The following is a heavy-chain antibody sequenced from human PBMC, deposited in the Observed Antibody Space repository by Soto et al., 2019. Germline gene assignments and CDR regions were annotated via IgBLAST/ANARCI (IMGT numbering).Heavy chain of an antibody. Sequence: SDILSLTSTVSGGSISSGVYYWSWIRQPPGKGLEWIGYIYYTGSTYYNPSLKSRLTISVDTSKNQFSLKLTSVTAADTAVYFCARYQKGPFDYWGQGTLVTVSS. CDR2: IYYTGST. CDR1: GGSISSGVYY. D-gene: IGHD2-2*01. J-gene: IGHJ4*02. CDR3: ARYQKGPFDY. V-gene: IGHV4-30-4*02.